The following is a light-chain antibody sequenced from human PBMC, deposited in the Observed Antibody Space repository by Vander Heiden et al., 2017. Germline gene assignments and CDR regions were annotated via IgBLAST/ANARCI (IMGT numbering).Light chain of an antibody. V-gene: IGKV3-20*01. Sequence: DILLTQSPGTLSLSPGERATLPCRASQNLGSNYLAWYQQKPGKAPRLVIYAASRRATGIPDRFSGSGSGTEFTLTISRLEPEDAAVYYCQQYDNTPFTFGPGTKVHIK. CDR2: AAS. CDR3: QQYDNTPFT. CDR1: QNLGSNY. J-gene: IGKJ3*01.